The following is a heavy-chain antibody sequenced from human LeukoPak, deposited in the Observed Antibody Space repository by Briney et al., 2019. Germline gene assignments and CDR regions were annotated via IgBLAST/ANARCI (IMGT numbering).Heavy chain of an antibody. Sequence: SETLSLTCTVSGGSISSSSYHWGWIRQPPGKKLEWIGSIYFGGSTYYNPSLKSRVTIFVDTSKNQFSLKLSSVTAADTAVYYCAKDRSIQLWLEVDYWGQGTLVTVSS. J-gene: IGHJ4*02. V-gene: IGHV4-39*02. CDR2: IYFGGST. CDR3: AKDRSIQLWLEVDY. D-gene: IGHD5-18*01. CDR1: GGSISSSSYH.